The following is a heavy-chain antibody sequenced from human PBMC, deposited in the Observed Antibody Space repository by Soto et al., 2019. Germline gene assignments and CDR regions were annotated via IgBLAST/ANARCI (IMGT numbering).Heavy chain of an antibody. D-gene: IGHD6-13*01. CDR2: VSSIGDST. CDR1: GFTFGSYA. CDR3: ARDLYSNNWPRIFRV. V-gene: IGHV3-23*01. Sequence: EVQLLESGGGLVQPGGSLRLSCAASGFTFGSYAMSWVRQAPGKGLEWVSSVSSIGDSTYYADSVKGRFTISRDNSKNTLYLQLNSLRAEDTAVYYCARDLYSNNWPRIFRVWGQGTLVTVSS. J-gene: IGHJ4*02.